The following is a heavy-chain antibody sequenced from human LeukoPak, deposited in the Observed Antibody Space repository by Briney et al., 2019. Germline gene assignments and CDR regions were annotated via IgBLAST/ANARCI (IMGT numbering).Heavy chain of an antibody. CDR3: ARESLTWLQSRTSWFDP. V-gene: IGHV4-4*07. D-gene: IGHD5-24*01. CDR1: GGSISSYY. Sequence: PSETLSLTCTVSGGSISSYYWGWIRQPAGKGLEWIGRIYTSGSTNYNPSLKSRVTMSVDTSKNQFSLKLSSVTAADTAVYYCARESLTWLQSRTSWFDPWGQGTLVTVSS. CDR2: IYTSGST. J-gene: IGHJ5*02.